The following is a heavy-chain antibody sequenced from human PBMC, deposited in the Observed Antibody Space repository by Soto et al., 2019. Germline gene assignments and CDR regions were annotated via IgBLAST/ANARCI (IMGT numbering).Heavy chain of an antibody. D-gene: IGHD6-13*01. V-gene: IGHV1-18*01. Sequence: ASVKVSCKASGYTFTSYGISWVRQAPGQGLEWMGWISAYNGNTNYAQKLQGRVTMTTDTSTSTAYTELRSLRSDDTAVYYCARDDHSSTPAVDYWGQGTLVTVSS. CDR3: ARDDHSSTPAVDY. CDR1: GYTFTSYG. CDR2: ISAYNGNT. J-gene: IGHJ4*02.